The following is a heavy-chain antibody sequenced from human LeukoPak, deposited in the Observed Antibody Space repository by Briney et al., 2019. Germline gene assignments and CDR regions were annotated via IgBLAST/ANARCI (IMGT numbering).Heavy chain of an antibody. D-gene: IGHD2-8*01. J-gene: IGHJ5*02. CDR3: VRGQTNLDNWFDP. CDR1: GFTFSSYS. Sequence: PGGSLRLSCAASGFTFSSYSMNWVRQAPGKGLEWVSYIRPNDGTTHYADSVKGRFTISRDNAKNSLSLQMTSLRVDDSAVYYCVRGQTNLDNWFDPWGQGTLVIVSS. V-gene: IGHV3-48*01. CDR2: IRPNDGTT.